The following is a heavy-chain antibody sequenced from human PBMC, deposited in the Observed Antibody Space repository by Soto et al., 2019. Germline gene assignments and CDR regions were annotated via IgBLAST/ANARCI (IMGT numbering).Heavy chain of an antibody. J-gene: IGHJ4*02. Sequence: EVQLLESGGGLVQPGGSLRLSCAASGFTFSSYAMSWVRQAPGKGLEWVSAISGSGGSTYYADSVKGRFTISRDNSKNTLYLQMNSLRAEDTAVYYCAKAFKWGGYCSGGSCYLLDYWGQGTLVTVSS. CDR3: AKAFKWGGYCSGGSCYLLDY. CDR2: ISGSGGST. D-gene: IGHD2-15*01. CDR1: GFTFSSYA. V-gene: IGHV3-23*01.